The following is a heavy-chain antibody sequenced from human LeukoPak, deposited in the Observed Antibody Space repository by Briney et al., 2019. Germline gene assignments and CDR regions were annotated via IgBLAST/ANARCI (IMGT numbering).Heavy chain of an antibody. CDR2: INWNGGST. Sequence: GGSLRLSCAASGFTFDDYGMSWVRQAPGKGLEWVSGINWNGGSTGYADSVKGRFTISRDNAKNSLYLQMNSLRAEDTALHYCARDREMATINPDAFDIWGQGTMVTVSS. CDR3: ARDREMATINPDAFDI. D-gene: IGHD5-24*01. V-gene: IGHV3-20*04. J-gene: IGHJ3*02. CDR1: GFTFDDYG.